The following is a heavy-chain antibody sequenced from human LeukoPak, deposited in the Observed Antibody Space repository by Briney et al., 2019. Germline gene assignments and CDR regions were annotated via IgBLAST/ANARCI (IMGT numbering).Heavy chain of an antibody. CDR3: ARDLPNDFWSGYYLGPAFDI. D-gene: IGHD3-3*01. V-gene: IGHV4-59*01. J-gene: IGHJ3*02. CDR2: IYYSGST. Sequence: SETLSLTCTVSGGSISSYYWSWLRQPPGKGLEWIGYIYYSGSTNYNPSLKGRVTISVDTSKNQFSLKLSSVTAADTAVYYCARDLPNDFWSGYYLGPAFDIWGQGTMVTVSS. CDR1: GGSISSYY.